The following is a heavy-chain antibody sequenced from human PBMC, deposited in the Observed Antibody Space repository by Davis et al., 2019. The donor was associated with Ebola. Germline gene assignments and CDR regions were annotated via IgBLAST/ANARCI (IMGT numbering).Heavy chain of an antibody. V-gene: IGHV1-69*13. Sequence: SVKVSCKASGYTFTSYDINWVRQAPGQGLEWMGRIIPIFGTANYAQKFQGRVTITADESTSTAYMELSSLRSEDTAVYYCARDRRSGSGSYYYYYYGMDVWGQGTTVTVSS. CDR3: ARDRRSGSGSYYYYYYGMDV. CDR1: GYTFTSYD. D-gene: IGHD3-10*01. J-gene: IGHJ6*02. CDR2: IIPIFGTA.